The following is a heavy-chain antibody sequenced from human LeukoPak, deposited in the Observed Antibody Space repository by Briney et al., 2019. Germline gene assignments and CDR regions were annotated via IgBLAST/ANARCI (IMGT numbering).Heavy chain of an antibody. J-gene: IGHJ3*02. CDR1: GYTFTSYY. CDR2: INPSGGST. V-gene: IGHV1-46*01. Sequence: ASVKVSCKASGYTFTSYYMHWVRQAPGQGLEWMGLINPSGGSTSYAQKFQGRVTMTRDTSTSTVYMELSSLRSEDTAVYYSARGLLRYFSFGAFDIWGQGTMVTVSS. CDR3: ARGLLRYFSFGAFDI. D-gene: IGHD3-9*01.